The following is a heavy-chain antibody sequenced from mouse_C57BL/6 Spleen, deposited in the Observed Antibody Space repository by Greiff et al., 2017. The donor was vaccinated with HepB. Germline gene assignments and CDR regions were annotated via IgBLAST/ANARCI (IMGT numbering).Heavy chain of an antibody. D-gene: IGHD3-1*01. Sequence: VQLKESGAELVRPGASVKLSCTASGFNIKDDYMHWVKQRPEQGLEWIGWIDPENGDTEYASKFQGKATITADTSSNTAYLQLSSLTSEDTAVYYCTTYRDYYAMDYWGQGTSVTVSS. CDR1: GFNIKDDY. J-gene: IGHJ4*01. CDR2: IDPENGDT. CDR3: TTYRDYYAMDY. V-gene: IGHV14-4*01.